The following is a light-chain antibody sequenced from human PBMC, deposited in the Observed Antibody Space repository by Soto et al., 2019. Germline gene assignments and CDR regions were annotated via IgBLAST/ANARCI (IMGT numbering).Light chain of an antibody. Sequence: QSVLTQPPSVSAGPGQKVTISCSGSSSNVGNNYVSWYQQLPGTAPRLLIYEHNRRPSGIPDRFSGSKSGTSATLGITGLQTGDEADYYCATWDSSLSAVVFGGGTKLTVL. V-gene: IGLV1-51*02. CDR2: EHN. CDR3: ATWDSSLSAVV. CDR1: SSNVGNNY. J-gene: IGLJ3*02.